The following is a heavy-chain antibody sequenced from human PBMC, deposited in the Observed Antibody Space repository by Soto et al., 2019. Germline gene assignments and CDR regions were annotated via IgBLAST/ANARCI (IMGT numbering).Heavy chain of an antibody. D-gene: IGHD3-10*01. Sequence: ASVKVSCKASGYAFTRSGISWVRQAPGQGLEWMGWISTYNGDTNYAQTFQGRVTMTTDTSTSTVHMEVRSLRSDDTAVYYCARCWVRGVTAFDIWGQGTMVTVS. CDR1: GYAFTRSG. CDR3: ARCWVRGVTAFDI. J-gene: IGHJ3*02. V-gene: IGHV1-18*01. CDR2: ISTYNGDT.